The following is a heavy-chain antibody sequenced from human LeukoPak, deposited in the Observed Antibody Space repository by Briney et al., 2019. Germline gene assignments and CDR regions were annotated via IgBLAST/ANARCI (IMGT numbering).Heavy chain of an antibody. V-gene: IGHV3-7*01. J-gene: IGHJ4*02. Sequence: GGSLRLSCAASGFTSSSYWMSWVRQAPGKGLEWVANIKQDGSEEYYVDSVKGRFTISRDNAKNSLYLQMNSLRAEDTAVYYCATIPVGWTYYFDYWGQGTLVTVSS. CDR2: IKQDGSEE. CDR3: ATIPVGWTYYFDY. CDR1: GFTSSSYW. D-gene: IGHD2-8*02.